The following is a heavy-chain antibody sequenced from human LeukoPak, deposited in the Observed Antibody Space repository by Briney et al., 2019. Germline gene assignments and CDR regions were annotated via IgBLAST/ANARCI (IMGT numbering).Heavy chain of an antibody. V-gene: IGHV3-69-1*01. J-gene: IGHJ4*02. D-gene: IGHD1-14*01. Sequence: GGSLRLSCAASGFTFSDHYMDWVRQAPGKGLEWVSYTSGSGTIYYADSMKGRFTISRDNAKNTLYLQMNSLRDEDTAIYYCARRRAGNNPNCLDYWGQGTLVTVSS. CDR3: ARRRAGNNPNCLDY. CDR1: GFTFSDHY. CDR2: TSGSGTI.